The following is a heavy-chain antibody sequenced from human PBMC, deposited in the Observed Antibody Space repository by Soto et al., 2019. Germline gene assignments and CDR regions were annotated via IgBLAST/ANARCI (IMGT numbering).Heavy chain of an antibody. J-gene: IGHJ4*02. CDR1: GFTFSNYA. Sequence: EVQLLESGGGSVQPGGSLRLSCSASGFTFSNYAMSWVRQAPGKGLEWVASISGSGRSTNYADSVKGRFTISRDNSKNTLAVQMSSLRAEDTAVYYCVRWDGYGDLWGQGTLVTVSS. CDR2: ISGSGRST. D-gene: IGHD5-18*01. CDR3: VRWDGYGDL. V-gene: IGHV3-23*01.